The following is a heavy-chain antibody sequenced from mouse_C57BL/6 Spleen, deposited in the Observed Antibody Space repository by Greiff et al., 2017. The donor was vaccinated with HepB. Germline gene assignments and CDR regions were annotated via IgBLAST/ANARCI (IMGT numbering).Heavy chain of an antibody. J-gene: IGHJ4*01. D-gene: IGHD1-1*01. CDR1: GYAFTNYL. Sequence: QVQLQQSGAELVRPGTSVKVSCKASGYAFTNYLIEWVKQRPGQGLEWIGVINPGSGGTNYNEKFKGKATLTADKSSSPAYMQLSSLTSEDSAVYFCARRYGSSLFYAMDYWGQGTSVTVSS. V-gene: IGHV1-54*01. CDR2: INPGSGGT. CDR3: ARRYGSSLFYAMDY.